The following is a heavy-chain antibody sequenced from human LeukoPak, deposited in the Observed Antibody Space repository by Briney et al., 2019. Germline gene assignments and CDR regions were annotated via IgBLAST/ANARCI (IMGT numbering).Heavy chain of an antibody. CDR3: ARQRRLELPDY. CDR2: ISYSGNI. V-gene: IGHV4-39*01. J-gene: IGHJ4*02. CDR1: GGSISSSTYY. Sequence: SETLSLTCTVSGGSISSSTYYWGWIRQPPGKGLEWIGSISYSGNIYYNPSLKSRVTISVDTSKNQFSLKLSSVNAADTAVYYCARQRRLELPDYWGQGTLVTVSS. D-gene: IGHD3-16*01.